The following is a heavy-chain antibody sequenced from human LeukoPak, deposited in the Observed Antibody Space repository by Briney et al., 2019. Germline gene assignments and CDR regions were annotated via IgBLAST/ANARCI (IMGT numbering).Heavy chain of an antibody. CDR2: IIPIFGTA. CDR3: ARSIVGATNPFDY. D-gene: IGHD1-26*01. CDR1: GGTFSSYA. J-gene: IGHJ4*02. Sequence: SVKVSCKASGGTFSSYAISWVRQAPGQGLEWMGGIIPIFGTANYAQKFQGRVTITTDESTSTAYMELSSLRSEDTAVYYCARSIVGATNPFDYWGQGTLATVSS. V-gene: IGHV1-69*05.